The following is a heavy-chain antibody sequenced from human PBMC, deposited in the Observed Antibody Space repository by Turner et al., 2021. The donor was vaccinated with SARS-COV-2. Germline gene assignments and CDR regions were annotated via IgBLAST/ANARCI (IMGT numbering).Heavy chain of an antibody. CDR1: GFSFSSYA. V-gene: IGHV3-23*01. J-gene: IGHJ4*02. Sequence: EVQLLESGGGWIQPAGSLRPSCPASGFSFSSYASSWVRQAPGKGLEWVSAFSGRSISTFYADAVRDRFTISRDDVKNMLFLEMNRLRVEDTALYYCAKDCKRDQRVPECYDSWGQGTLVTVSS. D-gene: IGHD6-6*01. CDR3: AKDCKRDQRVPECYDS. CDR2: FSGRSIST.